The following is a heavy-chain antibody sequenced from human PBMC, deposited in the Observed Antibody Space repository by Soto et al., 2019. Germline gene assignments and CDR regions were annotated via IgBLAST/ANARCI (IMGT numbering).Heavy chain of an antibody. CDR1: GASITGSFF. D-gene: IGHD2-8*02. Sequence: QVQLQESGPGLMKPSETLSLTCTVSGASITGSFFWSWIRQPAGKGLEWIGRFSLSGTTNYNPSLRSRVTMSADVSKNQFSLRLTSETAADTALYYCARGMTPPGAPAWYYFDSWGQGTLVTVSS. J-gene: IGHJ4*02. CDR3: ARGMTPPGAPAWYYFDS. V-gene: IGHV4-4*07. CDR2: FSLSGTT.